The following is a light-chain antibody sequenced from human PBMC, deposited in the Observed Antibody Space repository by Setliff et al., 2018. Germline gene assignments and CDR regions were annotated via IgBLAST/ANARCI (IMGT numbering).Light chain of an antibody. CDR3: SSYTSSHTYV. V-gene: IGLV2-14*01. CDR1: ASDVGDYNY. CDR2: EVI. Sequence: QSALAQPASVSRSPGQSITISCTGSASDVGDYNYVSWHQQHPGEAPKLLIYEVINRPSGISNRFSGSKSGNTASLTISGLLAEDEADYFCSSYTSSHTYVFGSGTKVTVL. J-gene: IGLJ1*01.